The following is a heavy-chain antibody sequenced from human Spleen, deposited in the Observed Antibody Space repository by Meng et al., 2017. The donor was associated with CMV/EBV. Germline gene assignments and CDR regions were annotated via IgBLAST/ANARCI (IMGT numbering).Heavy chain of an antibody. Sequence: SETLSLTCTVSGYSISSGYYWGWIRQPPGKGLAWIGSIYHSGSTYYNPSLKSRVTISVDTSKNQFSLKLSSVTAADTAVYYCARNVYYDFWSGYYPREYYGMDVWGQGTTVTVSS. CDR3: ARNVYYDFWSGYYPREYYGMDV. V-gene: IGHV4-38-2*02. J-gene: IGHJ6*02. D-gene: IGHD3-3*01. CDR2: IYHSGST. CDR1: GYSISSGYY.